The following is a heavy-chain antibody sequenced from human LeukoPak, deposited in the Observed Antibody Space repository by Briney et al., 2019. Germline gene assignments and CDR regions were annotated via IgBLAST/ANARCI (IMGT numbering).Heavy chain of an antibody. Sequence: SETLPLTCAVSGYSISSGYYWGWIRQPPGKGLEWIGSIYHSGSTYYNPSLKSRVTTSVDTSKNQFSLKLSSVTAADTAVYYCARDLDGQFDPWGQGTLVTVSS. CDR2: IYHSGST. CDR3: ARDLDGQFDP. D-gene: IGHD5-24*01. V-gene: IGHV4-38-2*02. J-gene: IGHJ5*02. CDR1: GYSISSGYY.